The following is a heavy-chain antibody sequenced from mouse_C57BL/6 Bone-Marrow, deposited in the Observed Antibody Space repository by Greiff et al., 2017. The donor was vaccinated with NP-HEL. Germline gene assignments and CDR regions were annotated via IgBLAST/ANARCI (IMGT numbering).Heavy chain of an antibody. D-gene: IGHD1-1*01. Sequence: VQLQQSGPVLVKPGPSVKISCKASGFTFTDYYMHWVKQSHGKSLEWIGLVYPYNGGTSYNQKFKGKATLTVDTSSSTAYMELNSLTSEDSAVYYWARPLYGSSPFWYFDVWGTGTTVTVSS. CDR3: ARPLYGSSPFWYFDV. J-gene: IGHJ1*03. CDR2: VYPYNGGT. V-gene: IGHV1-36*01. CDR1: GFTFTDYY.